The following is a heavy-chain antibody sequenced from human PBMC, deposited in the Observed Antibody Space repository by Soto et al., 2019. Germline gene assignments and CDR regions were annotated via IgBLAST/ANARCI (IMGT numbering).Heavy chain of an antibody. CDR2: IYYSGST. V-gene: IGHV4-31*02. CDR3: TRDFQGQYYYGMDV. J-gene: IGHJ6*02. Sequence: SETLSLTXTVSGGSISSGGYYWSWIRQHPGKGLEWIGYIYYSGSTYYNPSLKSRVTISVDTSKNQFSLKLSSVTTEDTAVYYCTRDFQGQYYYGMDVWGQGTTVTVSS. CDR1: GGSISSGGYY.